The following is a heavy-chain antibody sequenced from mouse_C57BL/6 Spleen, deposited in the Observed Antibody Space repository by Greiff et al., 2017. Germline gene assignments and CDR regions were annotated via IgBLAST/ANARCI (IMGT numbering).Heavy chain of an antibody. J-gene: IGHJ3*01. CDR2: IYPRDGST. V-gene: IGHV1-85*01. CDR3: ARGTAQATFAY. CDR1: GYTFTSYD. Sequence: QVQLQQSGPELVKPGASVKLSCKASGYTFTSYDLNWVKQRPGQGLEWIGWIYPRDGSTKYNEKFKGKATFTVDTSSSTAYMELHSLTSEDSAVYFCARGTAQATFAYWGQGTLVTVSA. D-gene: IGHD3-2*02.